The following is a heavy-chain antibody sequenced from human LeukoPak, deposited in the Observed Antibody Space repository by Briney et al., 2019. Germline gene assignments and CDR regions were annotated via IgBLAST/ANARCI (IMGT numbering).Heavy chain of an antibody. CDR2: IRYDGSKT. CDR3: ASRVGSAYWFFDL. D-gene: IGHD1-26*01. J-gene: IGHJ2*01. Sequence: GGSLRLSCAASGFTFSNYGMHWVRQTPGKGLEWVAFIRYDGSKTYYLDSVKGRFTISRDNSNNTLYLQMNSLRPEDTALYHCASRVGSAYWFFDLWGRGSLVTVSS. CDR1: GFTFSNYG. V-gene: IGHV3-30*02.